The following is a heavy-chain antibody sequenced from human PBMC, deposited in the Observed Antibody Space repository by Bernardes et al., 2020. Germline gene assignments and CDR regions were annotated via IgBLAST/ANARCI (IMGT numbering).Heavy chain of an antibody. CDR2: IYYSGST. D-gene: IGHD3-22*01. CDR3: ARADGDSSGPHWFDP. CDR1: GGSVSSVSFY. V-gene: IGHV4-61*03. Sequence: SETLSLTCTVSGGSVSSVSFYWSWIRQPPGKGLEWIGYIYYSGSTNYSPSLKSRVTISLDTSKNHFSLKLSSVTAADTAVYYCARADGDSSGPHWFDPWGQGTLVTVSS. J-gene: IGHJ5*02.